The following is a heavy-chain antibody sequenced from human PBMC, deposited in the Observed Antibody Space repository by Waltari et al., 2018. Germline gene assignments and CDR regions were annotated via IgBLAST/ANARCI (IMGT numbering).Heavy chain of an antibody. J-gene: IGHJ2*01. Sequence: QVQLVPSGAEVKKPGSSVKVSCTASGATFSSYAISLVQQAPGQGLEWMGGIIPIFGTANYAQKFQGRVTITADESTSTAYMELSSLRSEDTAVYYCAGITMIVVAPGYFDLWGRGTLVTVSS. D-gene: IGHD3-22*01. V-gene: IGHV1-69*01. CDR2: IIPIFGTA. CDR3: AGITMIVVAPGYFDL. CDR1: GATFSSYA.